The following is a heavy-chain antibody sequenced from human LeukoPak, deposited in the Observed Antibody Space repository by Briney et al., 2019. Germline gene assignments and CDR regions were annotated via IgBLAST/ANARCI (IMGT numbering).Heavy chain of an antibody. Sequence: PSETLSLTCTVSGGSISSYYWSWIRQPPGKGLEWIGEINHSGSTNYNPSLKSRVTISVDTSKNQFSLKLSSVTAADTAVYYCARHPTYYYDSSGLGVFDYWGQGTLVTVSS. V-gene: IGHV4-34*01. D-gene: IGHD3-22*01. CDR1: GGSISSYY. CDR3: ARHPTYYYDSSGLGVFDY. CDR2: INHSGST. J-gene: IGHJ4*02.